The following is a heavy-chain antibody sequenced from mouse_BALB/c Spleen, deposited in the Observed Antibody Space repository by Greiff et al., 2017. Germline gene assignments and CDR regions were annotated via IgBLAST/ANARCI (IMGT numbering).Heavy chain of an antibody. D-gene: IGHD1-1*01. J-gene: IGHJ2*01. CDR1: GFTFSSYY. CDR3: ARQEGYYGSHYFDY. CDR2: INSNGGST. V-gene: IGHV5-6-2*01. Sequence: EVKVEESGGGLVKLGGSLKLSCAASGFTFSSYYMSWVRQTPEKRLELVAAINSNGGSTYYPDTVKGRFTISRDNAKNTLYLQMSSLKSEDTALYYCARQEGYYGSHYFDYWGQGTTLTVSS.